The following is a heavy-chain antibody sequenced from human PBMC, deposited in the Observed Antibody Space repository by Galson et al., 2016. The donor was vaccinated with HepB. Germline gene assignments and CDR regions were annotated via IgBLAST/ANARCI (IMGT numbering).Heavy chain of an antibody. CDR1: GFTFHIYA. CDR2: ISNSGDTT. Sequence: SLRLSCAASGFTFHIYAMNWVRQAPGKGLEWVSTISNSGDTTFYSDSARGRFTISRDNSKSMMYLQMNSLSAEDTAVYYCATDLREFILRNYYFEYWGQGTLVTVSS. J-gene: IGHJ4*02. CDR3: ATDLREFILRNYYFEY. V-gene: IGHV3-23*01. D-gene: IGHD3-10*01.